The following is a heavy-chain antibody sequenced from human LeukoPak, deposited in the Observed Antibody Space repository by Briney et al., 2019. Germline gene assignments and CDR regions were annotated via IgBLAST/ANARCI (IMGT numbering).Heavy chain of an antibody. CDR2: IYYSGST. D-gene: IGHD5-18*01. CDR3: ARQRGYSFLVAFDI. CDR1: GGSISSYY. J-gene: IGHJ3*02. V-gene: IGHV4-59*01. Sequence: SETLSLTCTVSGGSISSYYWSWIRQPPGKGLEWIGYIYYSGSTNYNPSLKGRVTISVDTSKNQFSLKLSSVTAADTAVYYCARQRGYSFLVAFDIWGQGTMVTVSS.